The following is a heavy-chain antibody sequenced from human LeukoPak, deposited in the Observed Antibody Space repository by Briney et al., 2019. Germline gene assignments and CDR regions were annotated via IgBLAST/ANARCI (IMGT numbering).Heavy chain of an antibody. CDR3: ARRGLAYSYGMGVDY. V-gene: IGHV5-51*01. CDR2: IYPGDSDT. CDR1: GYSFTSYW. J-gene: IGHJ4*02. D-gene: IGHD5-18*01. Sequence: GESLKISCKGSGYSFTSYWIGWVRQMPGKGLEWMGIIYPGDSDTRYSPSFQGQVTISADKSISTAYLQWSSLKASDTAMYYCARRGLAYSYGMGVDYWGQGTLVTVSS.